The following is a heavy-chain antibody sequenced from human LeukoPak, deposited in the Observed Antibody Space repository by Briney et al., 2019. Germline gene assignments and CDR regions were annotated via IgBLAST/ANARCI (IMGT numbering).Heavy chain of an antibody. CDR3: ARDTAMGLSWFDP. J-gene: IGHJ5*02. Sequence: PSETLSLTCTVSGGSISSSSYYWGWIRQPPGKGLEWIGSIYYSGSTYYNPSLKSRVTISVDTSKNQFSLKLSSVTAADTAVYYCARDTAMGLSWFDPWGQGTLVTVSS. D-gene: IGHD5-18*01. V-gene: IGHV4-39*02. CDR2: IYYSGST. CDR1: GGSISSSSYY.